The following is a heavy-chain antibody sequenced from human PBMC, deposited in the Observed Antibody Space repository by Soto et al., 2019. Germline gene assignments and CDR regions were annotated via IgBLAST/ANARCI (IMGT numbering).Heavy chain of an antibody. CDR2: IYSGGST. CDR1: GFTVSSNY. Sequence: GGSLRLSCAASGFTVSSNYMSWVRQAPGKGLEWVSVIYSGGSTYYADSVKGRLTISRDNSKNTLYLQMNSLRAEDTAVYYCARDSYGYRYYYYGMDVRGQGTTVTVSS. J-gene: IGHJ6*02. D-gene: IGHD5-18*01. V-gene: IGHV3-53*01. CDR3: ARDSYGYRYYYYGMDV.